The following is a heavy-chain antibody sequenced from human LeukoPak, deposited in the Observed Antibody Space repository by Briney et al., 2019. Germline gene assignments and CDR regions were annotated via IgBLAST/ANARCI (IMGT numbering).Heavy chain of an antibody. CDR1: GYTFTVYY. CDR2: INPNSGAT. Sequence: ASVKVSCKASGYTFTVYYIHWVRQAPGQGLEWMGRINPNSGATDYAQKFQGRVTMTRDTSISTAYMELSSLKSDDTAVYYCAKIGSSHDFDYWGQGTLITVSS. CDR3: AKIGSSHDFDY. D-gene: IGHD1-26*01. J-gene: IGHJ4*02. V-gene: IGHV1-2*06.